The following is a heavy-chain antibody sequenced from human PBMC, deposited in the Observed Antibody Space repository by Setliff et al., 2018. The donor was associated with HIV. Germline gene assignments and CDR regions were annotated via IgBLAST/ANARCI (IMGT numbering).Heavy chain of an antibody. V-gene: IGHV3-23*03. Sequence: PGGSLRLSCAASGFTFGRYAMSWVRQAPGKGLEWVSGIYSGDNSTYYADSVKGRFTISRDNSKNTLYLQMNSLRADDAAVYYCARPIAVAGIYYFDYWGQGTLVTVSS. CDR1: GFTFGRYA. D-gene: IGHD6-19*01. J-gene: IGHJ4*02. CDR2: IYSGDNST. CDR3: ARPIAVAGIYYFDY.